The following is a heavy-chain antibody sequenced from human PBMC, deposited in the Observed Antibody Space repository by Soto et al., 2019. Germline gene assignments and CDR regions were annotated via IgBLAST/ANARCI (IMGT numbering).Heavy chain of an antibody. CDR3: ARDTESIGDYFDY. V-gene: IGHV4-31*03. D-gene: IGHD2-21*01. CDR2: IYYSGST. Sequence: QVQLQESGPGLVKPSPTLSLTCTVSGVSISSGGSYWSWIRQHPGKGLEWIGYIYYSGSTYYNPSLTSRVTISVDTAKNHFSLKLSSVTAADTAVYYCARDTESIGDYFDYWCQGTLVTVSS. CDR1: GVSISSGGSY. J-gene: IGHJ4*02.